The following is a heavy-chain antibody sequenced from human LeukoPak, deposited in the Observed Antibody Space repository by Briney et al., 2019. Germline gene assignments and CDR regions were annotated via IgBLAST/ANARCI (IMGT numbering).Heavy chain of an antibody. CDR3: TAQWTGTSFDY. V-gene: IGHV3-15*07. CDR2: IKSESDGGTT. D-gene: IGHD1-1*01. Sequence: GGSLRLSCAASGFTFTSYSMNWVRQAPGKGLEWVGRIKSESDGGTTDYATPVKGRFTISRDDSKNTLYLQMNSLKTEDTAVYYCTAQWTGTSFDYWGQGTLVTVSS. CDR1: GFTFTSYS. J-gene: IGHJ4*02.